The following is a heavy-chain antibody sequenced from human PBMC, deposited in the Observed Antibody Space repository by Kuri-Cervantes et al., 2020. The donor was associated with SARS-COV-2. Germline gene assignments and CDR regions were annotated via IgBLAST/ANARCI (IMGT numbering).Heavy chain of an antibody. D-gene: IGHD2/OR15-2a*01. CDR1: GLTFSSYS. CDR2: ISSTSTYI. Sequence: GESLKISCTASGLTFSSYSMNWVRQAPGKGLEWVSAISSTSTYINYVDPVKGRFTISRDDAKNSLYLQMSSLRAEDTAAYYCAREGTHLSSYYYMDVWGKGTTVTVSS. CDR3: AREGTHLSSYYYMDV. V-gene: IGHV3-21*01. J-gene: IGHJ6*03.